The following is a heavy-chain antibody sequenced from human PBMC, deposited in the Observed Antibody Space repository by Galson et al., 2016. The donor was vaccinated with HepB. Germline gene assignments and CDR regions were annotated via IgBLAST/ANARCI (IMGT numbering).Heavy chain of an antibody. CDR2: IQQDGSRE. Sequence: SLRLSCAASGFTISNLWMNWVRQAPGKGLEWVANIQQDGSRENYVDSVKGRFTIPRDNAKNLLFLQMNSLRVEDTAVYYCLADTYDFDLWGQGTMVSVSS. V-gene: IGHV3-7*01. CDR1: GFTISNLW. J-gene: IGHJ3*01. CDR3: LADTYDFDL. D-gene: IGHD2-15*01.